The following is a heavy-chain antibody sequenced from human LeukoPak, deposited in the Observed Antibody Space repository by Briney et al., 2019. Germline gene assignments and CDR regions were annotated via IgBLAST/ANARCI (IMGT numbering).Heavy chain of an antibody. V-gene: IGHV1-69*06. CDR2: IIPIFGTA. D-gene: IGHD3-22*01. CDR3: ARRAGDYSHPYDY. J-gene: IGHJ4*02. CDR1: GGTFSSYA. Sequence: SVKVSCKASGGTFSSYAISWVRQAPGQGLEWMGGIIPIFGTANYAQKFQGRVTITADKSTSTAYMELSSLRSEDTAMYYCARRAGDYSHPYDYWGQGTLVTVSS.